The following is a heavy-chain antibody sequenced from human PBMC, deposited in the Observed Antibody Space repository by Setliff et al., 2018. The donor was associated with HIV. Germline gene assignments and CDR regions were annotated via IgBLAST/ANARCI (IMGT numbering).Heavy chain of an antibody. V-gene: IGHV4-38-2*02. CDR3: ARCSVGCSREENPRPDGACHI. CDR2: IFHSGSS. D-gene: IGHD3-10*02. Sequence: PSETLSLTCTVSGYSISSGYYWGWIRQPPGKGLEWIGSIFHSGSSYYNPSLKSRVTISVDTSKNHFSLKLRSVTAADTAVYYCARCSVGCSREENPRPDGACHIGGQGTMVTGSS. J-gene: IGHJ3*02. CDR1: GYSISSGYY.